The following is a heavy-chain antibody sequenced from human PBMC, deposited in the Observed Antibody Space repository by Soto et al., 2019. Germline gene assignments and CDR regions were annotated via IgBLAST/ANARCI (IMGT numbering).Heavy chain of an antibody. CDR2: ISGSGDSP. Sequence: GGSLSLSCAASGFHFSNYAMSWVRQAPGKGLEWVSIISGSGDSPYYADSVKGRFTISRDNSRNTLYLQMNSLRAGDSAKYYCAKEGTSGLYYFDYWGQGTLVTVSS. V-gene: IGHV3-23*01. J-gene: IGHJ4*02. CDR3: AKEGTSGLYYFDY. D-gene: IGHD6-19*01. CDR1: GFHFSNYA.